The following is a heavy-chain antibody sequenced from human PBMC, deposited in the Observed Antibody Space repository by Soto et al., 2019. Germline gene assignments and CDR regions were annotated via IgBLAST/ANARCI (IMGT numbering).Heavy chain of an antibody. J-gene: IGHJ6*02. D-gene: IGHD4-17*01. CDR2: ISYDGSNK. Sequence: QVQLVESGGGVVQPGRSLGLSCAASGFTFSSYGMHWVRQAPGKGLEWVAVISYDGSNKYYADSVKGRFTISRDNSKNTLYLQMNSLRAEDTAVYYCAKDHYGDLEYYGMDVWGQGTTVTVSS. V-gene: IGHV3-30*18. CDR3: AKDHYGDLEYYGMDV. CDR1: GFTFSSYG.